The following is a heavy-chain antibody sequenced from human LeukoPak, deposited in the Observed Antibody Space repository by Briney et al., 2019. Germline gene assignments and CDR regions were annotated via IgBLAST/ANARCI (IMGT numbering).Heavy chain of an antibody. J-gene: IGHJ6*02. CDR3: AREKTGYSGLYYYGMDV. CDR2: IIPVFGTA. Sequence: SVKVSCKASGGTFSSYAISWVRQAPGQGLEWMGGIIPVFGTANYAQKFQGRVTITADESTSTAYMELSSLRSEDTAVYYCAREKTGYSGLYYYGMDVWGQGTTVTVSS. CDR1: GGTFSSYA. D-gene: IGHD5-12*01. V-gene: IGHV1-69*13.